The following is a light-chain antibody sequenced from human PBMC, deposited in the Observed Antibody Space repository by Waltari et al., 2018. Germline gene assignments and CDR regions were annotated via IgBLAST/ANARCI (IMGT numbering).Light chain of an antibody. CDR2: AAS. CDR1: QVILGY. CDR3: QQLKSYPIT. V-gene: IGKV1-9*01. J-gene: IGKJ4*01. Sequence: TQLTQSPSSLAASVGDRVTISCRTSQVILGYLSWYQQKPGKAPKLRIYAASTLQSGVPSRFSGSGSGMDFNITISNLQPEDFATYYCQQLKSYPITFGGGTKVEIK.